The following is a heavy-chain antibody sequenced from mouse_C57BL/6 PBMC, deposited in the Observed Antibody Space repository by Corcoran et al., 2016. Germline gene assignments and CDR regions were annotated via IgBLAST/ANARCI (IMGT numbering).Heavy chain of an antibody. CDR2: INTYSGVP. Sequence: QIQLVQSGPELKKPGETVKISCKASGDTFTTYGMSWVKQAPGKGLKWMGWINTYSGVPTYADDFKGRFAFSLETSASTAYLQINNLKNEDTATYFCARAPITTVVATGYFDVWGTGTTVTVSS. D-gene: IGHD1-1*01. CDR3: ARAPITTVVATGYFDV. CDR1: GDTFTTYG. V-gene: IGHV9-3*01. J-gene: IGHJ1*03.